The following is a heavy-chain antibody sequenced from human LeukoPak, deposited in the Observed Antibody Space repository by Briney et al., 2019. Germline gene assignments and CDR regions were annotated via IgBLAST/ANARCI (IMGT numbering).Heavy chain of an antibody. Sequence: AGGSLRLSCAASGFTFSSYSMNWVRQAPGRGLEWVSSISSSSSYIYYADSVKGRFTISRDNAKNSLYLQMNSLRAEDTALYYCAKGPDYGGNPAYFDYWGQGTLVTVSS. V-gene: IGHV3-21*04. J-gene: IGHJ4*02. CDR3: AKGPDYGGNPAYFDY. D-gene: IGHD4-23*01. CDR1: GFTFSSYS. CDR2: ISSSSSYI.